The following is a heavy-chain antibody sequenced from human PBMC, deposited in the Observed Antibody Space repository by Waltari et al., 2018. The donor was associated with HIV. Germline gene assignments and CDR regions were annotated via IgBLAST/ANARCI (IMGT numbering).Heavy chain of an antibody. D-gene: IGHD1-26*01. CDR1: GFAFSGHS. V-gene: IGHV3-21*01. Sequence: EVQLVESGGGLVKPGGSLRLSCAAYGFAFSGHSTTWVRQAPGKGREWVSSISSSSNYIYYADSVKGRFTISRDNAKNSLYLQMNSLRAEDTAVYYCARDEKGSIGGATHAFDIWGQGTMVTVSS. J-gene: IGHJ3*02. CDR2: ISSSSNYI. CDR3: ARDEKGSIGGATHAFDI.